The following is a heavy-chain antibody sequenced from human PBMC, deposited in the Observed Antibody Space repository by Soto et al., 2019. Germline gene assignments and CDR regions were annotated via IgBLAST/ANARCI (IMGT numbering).Heavy chain of an antibody. CDR2: IYHSGNT. J-gene: IGHJ4*02. CDR3: ARVKLAVRGSLNY. CDR1: GYSITNGYY. V-gene: IGHV4-38-2*01. Sequence: ETLSLTCAVSGYSITNGYYWGWVRQPPGKGLEWIGSIYHSGNTYYNPPLKSRVTISLDTSKNQFSLKLTSVTAADTAMYYCARVKLAVRGSLNYWGQGTLVTVSS. D-gene: IGHD3-3*02.